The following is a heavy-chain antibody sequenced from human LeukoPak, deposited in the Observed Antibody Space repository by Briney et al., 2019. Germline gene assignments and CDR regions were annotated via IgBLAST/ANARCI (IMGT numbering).Heavy chain of an antibody. D-gene: IGHD6-13*01. V-gene: IGHV3-74*01. CDR1: EFNFFSYG. J-gene: IGHJ5*01. CDR3: AKGPFSGYSSSWFGY. Sequence: PGGSLRLSCVASEFNFFSYGMQWVRQAPGKGLVWVSRIFTDGSTTSYADSVKGRFTISRDNAKNTLYLQMNSLRAEDTALYYCAKGPFSGYSSSWFGYWGQGTLVTVSS. CDR2: IFTDGSTT.